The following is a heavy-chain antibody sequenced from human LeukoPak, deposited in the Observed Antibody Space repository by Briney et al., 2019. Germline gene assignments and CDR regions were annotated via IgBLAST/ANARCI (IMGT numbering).Heavy chain of an antibody. V-gene: IGHV3-23*01. J-gene: IGHJ4*02. D-gene: IGHD3-22*01. CDR3: ASTKTMIVVVLGY. CDR1: GFTFSSYA. CDR2: ISGSGGST. Sequence: GGSLRLSCAASGFTFSSYAMSWVREAPGKGLEWVSAISGSGGSTYYADSVKGRFTISRDNSKNTLYLQMNSLRAEDTAVYYCASTKTMIVVVLGYRGQGTLVTVSS.